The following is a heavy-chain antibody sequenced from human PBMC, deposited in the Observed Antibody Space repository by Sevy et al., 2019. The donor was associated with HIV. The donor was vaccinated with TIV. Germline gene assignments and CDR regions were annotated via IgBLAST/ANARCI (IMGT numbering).Heavy chain of an antibody. J-gene: IGHJ4*02. Sequence: GGSLRLSCAASGFTFSSYWMHWVRQAPGKGLVWVSRIKSDGNSTNYADSVKGRLTISRDNAKNTLYLQMSGLRAEDTAVYYCARGYFGDYWGQGTLVTVSS. V-gene: IGHV3-74*01. D-gene: IGHD3-10*01. CDR3: ARGYFGDY. CDR2: IKSDGNST. CDR1: GFTFSSYW.